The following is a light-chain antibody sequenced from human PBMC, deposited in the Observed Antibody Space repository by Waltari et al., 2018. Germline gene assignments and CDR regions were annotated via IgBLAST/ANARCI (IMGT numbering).Light chain of an antibody. Sequence: QSALTQPASVSGSPGQSITISCTATSSDVGDYKYVSWYQQHPGKVPKLLIYGVTNRPSGISYRFAGSKSGYTASLTISGLQAEDEADYYCSSYTTRSTRVFGTGTKVTVL. CDR3: SSYTTRSTRV. V-gene: IGLV2-14*03. CDR2: GVT. J-gene: IGLJ1*01. CDR1: SSDVGDYKY.